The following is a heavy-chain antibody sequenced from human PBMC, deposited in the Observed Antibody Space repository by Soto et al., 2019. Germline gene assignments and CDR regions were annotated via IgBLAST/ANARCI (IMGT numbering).Heavy chain of an antibody. CDR3: AGGGTHFDY. Sequence: QVQVLESGGGVVQPGTSLRLSCSASGFSFKNYGMHWVRQAPGKGLEWVTFISYDGSSKHYADSVKGRFTISRDNSKNTVFLQMNSLRTEDTAVYFCAGGGTHFDYWGQGNLLIGSS. CDR2: ISYDGSSK. V-gene: IGHV3-30*03. J-gene: IGHJ4*02. D-gene: IGHD3-16*01. CDR1: GFSFKNYG.